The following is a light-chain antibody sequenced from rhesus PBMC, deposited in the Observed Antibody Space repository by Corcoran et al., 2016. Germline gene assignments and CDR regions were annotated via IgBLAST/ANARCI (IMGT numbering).Light chain of an antibody. J-gene: IGKJ1*01. Sequence: DIQMTQSPSSLSASVGDTVTITFRASQSISRWLDLFHTKPGKAPKLLIYTASSLQIGGPYRFRGSGSGTEFTLTISGLEPEDVGTYYCRQHSGSPWTFGQGTRVEMK. V-gene: IGKV1-22*01. CDR1: QSISRW. CDR2: TAS. CDR3: RQHSGSPWT.